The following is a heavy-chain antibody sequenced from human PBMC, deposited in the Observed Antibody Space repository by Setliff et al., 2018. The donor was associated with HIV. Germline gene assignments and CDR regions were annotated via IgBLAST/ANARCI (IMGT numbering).Heavy chain of an antibody. CDR1: GGSINSYF. CDR3: HSWAWSYYYYYMDV. J-gene: IGHJ6*03. Sequence: SETLSLTCTVSGGSINSYFWSWIRQPPGKGLEGIAYIYYIGITYYNPSLKSRVTISVDTSKNQFSLRLSSVTAADTAVYYCHSWAWSYYYYYMDVWGKGTTVTVSS. CDR2: IYYIGIT. V-gene: IGHV4-59*08. D-gene: IGHD3-16*01.